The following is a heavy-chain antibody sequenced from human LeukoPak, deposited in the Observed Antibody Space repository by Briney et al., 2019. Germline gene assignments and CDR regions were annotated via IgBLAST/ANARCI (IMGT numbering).Heavy chain of an antibody. J-gene: IGHJ4*02. Sequence: GGSLRLSCAASGFTFSRDGMHWVRQAPGKGLEWVAVIWYDGSKKYYADSVKGRFTISRDNSKNTLYLQMNSLRAEDTAVYYCAKDGGNFPFDYWGQGTLVTVSS. D-gene: IGHD4-23*01. CDR1: GFTFSRDG. CDR2: IWYDGSKK. V-gene: IGHV3-30*02. CDR3: AKDGGNFPFDY.